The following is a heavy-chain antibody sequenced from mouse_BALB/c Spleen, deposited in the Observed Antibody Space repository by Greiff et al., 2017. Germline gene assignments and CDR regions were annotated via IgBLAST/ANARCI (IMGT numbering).Heavy chain of an antibody. V-gene: IGHV3-8*02. CDR2: ISYSGST. Sequence: EVQLQESGPSLVKPSQTLSLTCSVTGDSITSGYWNWIRKFPGNKLEYMGYISYSGSTYYNPSLKSRISITRDTSKNQYYLQLNSVTTEDTATYYCARYSDYYGSSYYFDYWGQGTTLTVSS. CDR1: GDSITSGY. D-gene: IGHD1-1*01. J-gene: IGHJ2*01. CDR3: ARYSDYYGSSYYFDY.